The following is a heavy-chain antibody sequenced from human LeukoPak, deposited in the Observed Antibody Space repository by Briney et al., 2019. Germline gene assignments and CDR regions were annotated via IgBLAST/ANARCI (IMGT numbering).Heavy chain of an antibody. V-gene: IGHV1-69*05. CDR3: AGNPRYCSGGSCYEAGSPNWFDP. CDR1: GGTFSSYA. Sequence: GASVKVSCKASGGTFSSYAISWVRQAPGQGLEWMGRIIPIFGTANYAQKFQGRVTITTDESTSTAYMELSSLRSEDTAVYYCAGNPRYCSGGSCYEAGSPNWFDPWGQGTLVTVSS. J-gene: IGHJ5*02. CDR2: IIPIFGTA. D-gene: IGHD2-15*01.